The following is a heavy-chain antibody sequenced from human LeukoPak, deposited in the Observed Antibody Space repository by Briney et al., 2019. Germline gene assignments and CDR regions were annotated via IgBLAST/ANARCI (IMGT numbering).Heavy chain of an antibody. Sequence: PGGSLRLSCAASGFTFSSYAMHWVRQARGKGLEWVAVISYDGSNKYYADSVKGRFTISRDNSKNTLYLQMNSLRAEDTAVYYCARDAESSYYYGMDVWGQGTTVTVSS. CDR2: ISYDGSNK. CDR1: GFTFSSYA. D-gene: IGHD2-2*01. J-gene: IGHJ6*02. CDR3: ARDAESSYYYGMDV. V-gene: IGHV3-30*04.